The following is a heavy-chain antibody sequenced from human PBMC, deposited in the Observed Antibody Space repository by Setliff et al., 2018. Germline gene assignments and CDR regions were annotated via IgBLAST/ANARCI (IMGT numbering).Heavy chain of an antibody. V-gene: IGHV7-4-1*02. D-gene: IGHD3-10*01. CDR2: ISTNTGNP. CDR3: ARASRFGTIKYRGDYYMDV. J-gene: IGHJ6*03. CDR1: GYTFSTYA. Sequence: ASVKVSCKASGYTFSTYAIIWMRQAPGQGLEWIGWISTNTGNPSYAQGYTGRFVFSLDTSVSTAYLQISSLKAEDTALYYCARASRFGTIKYRGDYYMDVWGKGTTVTVSS.